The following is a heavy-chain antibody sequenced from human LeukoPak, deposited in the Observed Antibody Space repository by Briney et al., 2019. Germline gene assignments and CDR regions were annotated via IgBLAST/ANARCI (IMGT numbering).Heavy chain of an antibody. D-gene: IGHD1-26*01. CDR2: INPNSGGT. V-gene: IGHV1-2*02. J-gene: IGHJ3*02. Sequence: ASVKVSCKASGYTFTSYDINWVRQAPGQGLEWMGWINPNSGGTNYAQKFQGRVTMTRDTSISTAYMELSRLRSDDTAVYYCARELVGATRDAFDIWGQGTMVTVSS. CDR3: ARELVGATRDAFDI. CDR1: GYTFTSYD.